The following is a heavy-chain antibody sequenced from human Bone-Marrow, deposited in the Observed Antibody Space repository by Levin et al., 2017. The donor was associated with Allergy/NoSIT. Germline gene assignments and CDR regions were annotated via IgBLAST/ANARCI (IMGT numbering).Heavy chain of an antibody. J-gene: IGHJ4*02. V-gene: IGHV1-8*01. CDR2: MNPNSGNT. CDR1: GYTFTSYD. D-gene: IGHD4-23*01. Sequence: GESLKISCKASGYTFTSYDINWVRQATGQGLEWMGWMNPNSGNTGYAQKFQGRVTMTRNTSISTAYMELSSLRSEDTAVYYCARNTPRWTDHWGQGTLVTVSS. CDR3: ARNTPRWTDH.